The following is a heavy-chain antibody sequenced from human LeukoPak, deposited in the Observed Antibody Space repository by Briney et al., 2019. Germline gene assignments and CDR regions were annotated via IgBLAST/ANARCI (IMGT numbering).Heavy chain of an antibody. CDR1: GYSFANYW. V-gene: IGHV5-51*01. D-gene: IGHD2-2*01. J-gene: IGHJ4*02. CDR3: AGQGVVVPAAYDY. CDR2: IYPGDFDT. Sequence: GESLKISCKGSGYSFANYWIGWVRPMPGKGLEWMAIIYPGDFDTRYSPSFQAQVTISVDKSISTAYLQWSSLKASDTAIYYCAGQGVVVPAAYDYWGQGTLVTVSS.